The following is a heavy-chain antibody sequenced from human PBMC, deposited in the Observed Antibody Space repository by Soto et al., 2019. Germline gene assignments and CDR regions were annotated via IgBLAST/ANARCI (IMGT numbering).Heavy chain of an antibody. CDR3: ATTVWDFCSGYYNPYDAFNI. Sequence: QVQLVQSGAEVKKPGASVKVSCKASGYTFTSYAMHWVRQAPGQRLEWMGWINAGNGNTKYSPKFQGRVTITRDTSASTAYMELSSLRSEDTAVYYCATTVWDFCSGYYNPYDAFNIWGQGTMVTVSS. CDR2: INAGNGNT. D-gene: IGHD3-3*01. CDR1: GYTFTSYA. J-gene: IGHJ3*02. V-gene: IGHV1-3*01.